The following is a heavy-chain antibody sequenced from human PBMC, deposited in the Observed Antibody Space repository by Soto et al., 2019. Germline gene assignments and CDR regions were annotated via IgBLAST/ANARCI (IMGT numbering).Heavy chain of an antibody. D-gene: IGHD3-9*01. V-gene: IGHV3-30-3*01. CDR3: ARDGNYDILGDAFDI. J-gene: IGHJ3*02. CDR2: ISYDGSNK. Sequence: GGSLRLSCAASGFTFSSYAMHWVRQAPGKGLEWVAVISYDGSNKYYADSVKGRFTISRDNSKNTLYLQMNSLRAEDTAVYYCARDGNYDILGDAFDISGQGTMVTVSS. CDR1: GFTFSSYA.